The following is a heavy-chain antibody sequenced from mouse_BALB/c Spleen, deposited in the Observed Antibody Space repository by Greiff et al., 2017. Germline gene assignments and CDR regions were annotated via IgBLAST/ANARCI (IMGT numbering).Heavy chain of an antibody. CDR1: GDSITSGY. D-gene: IGHD1-2*01. J-gene: IGHJ3*01. Sequence: EVKLMESGPSLVKPSQTLSLTCSVTGDSITSGYWNWIRKFPGNKLEYMGYISYSGSTYYNPSLKSRISITRDTSKNQYYLQLNSVTTEDTATYYCARGFTTATSFAYWGQGTLVTVSA. CDR2: ISYSGST. V-gene: IGHV3-8*02. CDR3: ARGFTTATSFAY.